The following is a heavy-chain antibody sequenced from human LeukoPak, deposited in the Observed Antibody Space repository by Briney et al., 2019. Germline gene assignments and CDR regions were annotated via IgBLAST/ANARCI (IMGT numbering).Heavy chain of an antibody. CDR2: IYHSGSA. CDR3: ARDGGGGSGSYSRYLDS. Sequence: PSQTLSLTCTVSGGSISGGVHYWSWIRQHPGKGLEWIGYIYHSGSAYYNPSLKSRVTISVDTSKNQFSLKLSSVTAADTAVYYCARDGGGGSGSYSRYLDSWGQGTLVTVSS. J-gene: IGHJ4*02. D-gene: IGHD3-10*01. V-gene: IGHV4-31*03. CDR1: GGSISGGVHY.